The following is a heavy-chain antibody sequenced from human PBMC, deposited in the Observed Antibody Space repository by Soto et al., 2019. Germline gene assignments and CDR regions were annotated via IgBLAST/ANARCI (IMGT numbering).Heavy chain of an antibody. D-gene: IGHD1-26*01. CDR2: IYYSGST. V-gene: IGHV4-39*01. J-gene: IGHJ5*02. CDR3: ANQEVGGSYVYTFDP. Sequence: SETLSLTCTVSGGSITSSSYYWGWIRQPPGKGLEWIGSIYYSGSTYYNPSLKSRVTISVDTSKNQFSLKLSSVTAADAAVYYCANQEVGGSYVYTFDPWGQGTLVTVSS. CDR1: GGSITSSSYY.